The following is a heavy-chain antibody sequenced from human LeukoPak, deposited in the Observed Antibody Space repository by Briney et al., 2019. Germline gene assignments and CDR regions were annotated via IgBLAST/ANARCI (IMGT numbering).Heavy chain of an antibody. D-gene: IGHD3-22*01. Sequence: PSETLSLTCTVSGGSISSSSYYWGWIRQPPGKGLEWIGSIYYSGNTYYNSSLNSRVTISVDTSKNQFSLKLSSVTAADTAVYYCARHTYYYDSSGYIAFDIWGQGTMVTVFS. CDR3: ARHTYYYDSSGYIAFDI. CDR1: GGSISSSSYY. V-gene: IGHV4-39*01. CDR2: IYYSGNT. J-gene: IGHJ3*02.